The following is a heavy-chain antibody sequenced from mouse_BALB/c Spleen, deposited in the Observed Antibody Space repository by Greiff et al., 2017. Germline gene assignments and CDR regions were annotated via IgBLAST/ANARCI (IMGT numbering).Heavy chain of an antibody. Sequence: VQLKQSGGDLVKPGGSLKLSCAASGFTFSSYGMSWVRQTPDKRLEWVATISSGGIYTYYPDSVKGRFTISRDNAKNTLYLQMSSLKSEDTAMYYCARQRDYYGSSLYWYFDVWGAGTTVTVSS. V-gene: IGHV5-6*01. CDR1: GFTFSSYG. J-gene: IGHJ1*01. D-gene: IGHD1-1*01. CDR3: ARQRDYYGSSLYWYFDV. CDR2: ISSGGIYT.